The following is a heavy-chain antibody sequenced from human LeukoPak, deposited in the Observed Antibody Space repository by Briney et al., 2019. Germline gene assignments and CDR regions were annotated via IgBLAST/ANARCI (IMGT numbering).Heavy chain of an antibody. CDR3: ARGYSSGWSVY. V-gene: IGHV4-59*01. J-gene: IGHJ4*02. D-gene: IGHD6-19*01. Sequence: PSETLSLTCTVSGGSISSYYWSWIRQPPRKGLEWIGYIYYSGSTNYNPSLKSRVTISVDTSKNQFSLKLSSVTAADTAVYYCARGYSSGWSVYWGQGTLVTVSS. CDR2: IYYSGST. CDR1: GGSISSYY.